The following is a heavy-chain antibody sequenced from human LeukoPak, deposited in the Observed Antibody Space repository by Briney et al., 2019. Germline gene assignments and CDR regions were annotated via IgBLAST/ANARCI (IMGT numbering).Heavy chain of an antibody. D-gene: IGHD2-21*02. V-gene: IGHV3-11*01. CDR1: GFTFSDYY. CDR2: VSSSGSTI. CDR3: ARVVTAILLDY. J-gene: IGHJ4*02. Sequence: GGSLRLSCAASGFTFSDYYMSWIRQAPGKGLEWVSYVSSSGSTIYYADSVKGRFTISRDNAKNSLYLQMNSLRAEDTAVYYCARVVTAILLDYWGQGTLVTVSS.